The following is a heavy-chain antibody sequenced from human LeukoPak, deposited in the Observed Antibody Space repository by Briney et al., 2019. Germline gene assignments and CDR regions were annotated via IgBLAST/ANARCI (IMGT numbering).Heavy chain of an antibody. J-gene: IGHJ6*03. CDR3: ARSQGSWYYYYMDV. V-gene: IGHV4-4*07. CDR2: IYTSGSA. CDR1: GGSISSYY. Sequence: SETLSLTCTVSGGSISSYYWSWIRQPAGTGLEWIGRIYTSGSANYNPSLKSRVTMSVDTSKNQFSLKLSSVTAADTAVYYCARSQGSWYYYYMDVWGKGTTVTVSS. D-gene: IGHD6-13*01.